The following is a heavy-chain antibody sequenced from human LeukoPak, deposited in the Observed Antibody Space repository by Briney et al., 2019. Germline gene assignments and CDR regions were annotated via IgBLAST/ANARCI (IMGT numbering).Heavy chain of an antibody. J-gene: IGHJ3*02. V-gene: IGHV3-11*01. CDR1: GFTFSDYY. Sequence: GGSLRLSCAASGFTFSDYYMSWIRQAPGKGLEWVSYISSSGSTIYYAGSVKGRFTISRDNAKNSLYLQMNSLRAEDTAVYYCAREGITGTLGAFDIWGQGTMVTVSS. CDR2: ISSSGSTI. CDR3: AREGITGTLGAFDI. D-gene: IGHD1-20*01.